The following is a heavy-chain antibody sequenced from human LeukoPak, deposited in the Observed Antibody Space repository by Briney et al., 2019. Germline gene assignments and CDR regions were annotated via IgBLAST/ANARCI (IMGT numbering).Heavy chain of an antibody. CDR3: ARGDDSSGYLYSYFDC. Sequence: GGSLILSCAASGFTFRSYGIHWVRQAPGKGLEWVSFTSYDGSNKYYADSVKGRFTISRDNSKNTLDLQMNSLRTEDTAMYYCARGDDSSGYLYSYFDCWGQGTLVTVSS. J-gene: IGHJ4*02. V-gene: IGHV3-30*03. CDR2: TSYDGSNK. D-gene: IGHD3-22*01. CDR1: GFTFRSYG.